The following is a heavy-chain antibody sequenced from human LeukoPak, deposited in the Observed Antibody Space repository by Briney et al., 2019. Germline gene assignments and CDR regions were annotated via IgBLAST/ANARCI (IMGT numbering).Heavy chain of an antibody. V-gene: IGHV3-30-3*01. D-gene: IGHD4-17*01. CDR3: ARELDDYGDSYSY. CDR2: ISYDGSNK. CDR1: GFTFSSYA. J-gene: IGHJ4*02. Sequence: GSLRLSCAASGFTFSSYAMHWVRQAPGKGLEWVAVISYDGSNKYYADSVKGRFTISRDNSKNTLYLQMNSLRAEDTAVYYCARELDDYGDSYSYWGQGTLVTVSS.